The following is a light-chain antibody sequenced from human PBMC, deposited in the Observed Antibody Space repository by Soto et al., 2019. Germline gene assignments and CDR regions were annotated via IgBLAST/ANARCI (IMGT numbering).Light chain of an antibody. CDR3: QQYNDWPPKRT. J-gene: IGKJ1*01. V-gene: IGKV3-15*01. CDR1: QSISSN. Sequence: EIVMTQSPATLSVSPGERATLSCRASQSISSNLAWYQQKPGQAPRLLIYGASPRATGVPARFSGSGSGTEFTLTISSLQSEDFAVYYCQQYNDWPPKRTFGQGTKVDIK. CDR2: GAS.